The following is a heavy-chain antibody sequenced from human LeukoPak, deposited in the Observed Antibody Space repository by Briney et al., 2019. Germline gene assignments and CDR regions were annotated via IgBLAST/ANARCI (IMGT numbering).Heavy chain of an antibody. CDR3: AKAREYCLGGSCYTPEALLGYMDA. Sequence: PGGSLRLSCAASGFTFSDYALNWVRQAPGKGLEWVSAISGSGYNAYYAESVKARFTISRDNSRNTVYLQMNSLGADDTALYYCAKAREYCLGGSCYTPEALLGYMDAWGKGTTVIVSS. D-gene: IGHD2-15*01. V-gene: IGHV3-23*01. CDR2: ISGSGYNA. CDR1: GFTFSDYA. J-gene: IGHJ6*03.